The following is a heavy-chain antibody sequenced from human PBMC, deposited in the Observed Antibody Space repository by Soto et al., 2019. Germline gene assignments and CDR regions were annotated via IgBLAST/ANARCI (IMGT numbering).Heavy chain of an antibody. CDR1: GGSIISHY. Sequence: SETLSLTCSVSGGSIISHYWSWIRQPPGKGLEWIGEINHSGSTNYNPSLESRVTISVDTSKNQFSLKLTSVSAADTALYYCARHSSGWFDPWGQGTLVTVSS. CDR2: INHSGST. CDR3: ARHSSGWFDP. J-gene: IGHJ5*02. V-gene: IGHV4-59*08. D-gene: IGHD3-22*01.